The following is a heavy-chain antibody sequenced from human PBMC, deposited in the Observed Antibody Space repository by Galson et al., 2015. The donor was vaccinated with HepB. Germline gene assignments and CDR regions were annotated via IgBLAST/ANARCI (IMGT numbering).Heavy chain of an antibody. CDR3: ARGVPLGGYSSTSTRFDY. Sequence: SVKVSCKASGYTFTSYAMNWVRQAPGQGLEWMGWINTNTGNPTYAQGFTGRFVFSLDTSVSTAYLQISSLKAEDTAVYYCARGVPLGGYSSTSTRFDYWGQGTLVTVSS. V-gene: IGHV7-4-1*02. J-gene: IGHJ4*02. CDR1: GYTFTSYA. D-gene: IGHD6-13*01. CDR2: INTNTGNP.